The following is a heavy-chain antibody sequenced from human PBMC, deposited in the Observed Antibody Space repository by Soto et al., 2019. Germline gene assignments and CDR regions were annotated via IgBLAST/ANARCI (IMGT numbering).Heavy chain of an antibody. CDR2: IYYGGSA. CDR3: ARGGHCTNGVCSAIDY. D-gene: IGHD2-8*01. Sequence: SETLSLTCTVSGGSISTYYWSWIRQPPGKGLEWIGYIYYGGSANYNPSLKSRVTISVDTSKKQFSLRLDSVTAADTAVYYCARGGHCTNGVCSAIDYWGQGTLVTVSS. J-gene: IGHJ4*02. CDR1: GGSISTYY. V-gene: IGHV4-59*08.